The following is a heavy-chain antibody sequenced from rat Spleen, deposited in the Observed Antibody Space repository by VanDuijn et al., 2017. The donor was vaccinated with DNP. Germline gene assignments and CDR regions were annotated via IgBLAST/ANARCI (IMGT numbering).Heavy chain of an antibody. D-gene: IGHD1-5*01. J-gene: IGHJ2*01. CDR2: INYSGST. V-gene: IGHV3-1*01. CDR3: ARWNIGTTTLDY. Sequence: EVQLQESGPGLVKPSQSLSLICSVTGYSITSCCRWTWIRKLPGNKMEWIGYINYSGSTGYNPSLKSRISITRDTSKNQFFLHLNSVTTEDTATYFCARWNIGTTTLDYWGQGVMVTVSS. CDR1: GYSITSCC.